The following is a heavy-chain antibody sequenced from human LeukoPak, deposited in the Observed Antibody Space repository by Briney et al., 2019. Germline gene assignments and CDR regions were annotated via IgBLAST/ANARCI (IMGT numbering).Heavy chain of an antibody. D-gene: IGHD3-22*01. CDR2: ISSGSITI. J-gene: IGHJ4*02. CDR3: ARESHYYDSSGYYSPAGFGY. Sequence: PGGSLRLSCAASGFTFSSYSMNWVRQAPGKGLEWVSYISSGSITIYQADSVKGRFTISRDNAKNSLYLQMNSLRAEDTAVYYCARESHYYDSSGYYSPAGFGYWGQGTLVTVSS. CDR1: GFTFSSYS. V-gene: IGHV3-48*01.